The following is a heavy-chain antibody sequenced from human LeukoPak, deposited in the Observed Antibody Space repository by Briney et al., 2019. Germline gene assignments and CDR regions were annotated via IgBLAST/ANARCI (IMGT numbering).Heavy chain of an antibody. V-gene: IGHV4-59*07. CDR3: ARVSWFPGTSYYYMDV. CDR1: GGSISSYY. CDR2: IHYNGNT. D-gene: IGHD1-1*01. Sequence: PSDTLSLTCTVSGGSISSYYWSWIRQPPGKGLVWIGYIHYNGNTNYNPPLKSRVTVSVDTSNNQFSLKLSSVTAADTAVYYCARVSWFPGTSYYYMDVWGKGTTVTVSS. J-gene: IGHJ6*03.